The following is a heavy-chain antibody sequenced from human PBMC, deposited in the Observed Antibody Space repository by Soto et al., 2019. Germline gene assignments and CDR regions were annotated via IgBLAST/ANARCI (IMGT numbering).Heavy chain of an antibody. CDR3: AKDGGSWSNYYYGMDV. CDR2: IGDSGVDT. CDR1: GFTFSTYA. D-gene: IGHD6-13*01. J-gene: IGHJ6*02. Sequence: GGSLRLSCAASGFTFSTYAMNWVRQAPGKGLEWVSTIGDSGVDTYYADSVKGRFTISRDNSNNTLYLQMNSLRAEDTAVFYCAKDGGSWSNYYYGMDVWGQGTTVTVSS. V-gene: IGHV3-23*01.